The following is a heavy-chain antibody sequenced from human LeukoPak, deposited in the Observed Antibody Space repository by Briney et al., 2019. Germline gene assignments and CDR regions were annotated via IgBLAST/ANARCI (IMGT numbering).Heavy chain of an antibody. J-gene: IGHJ6*03. V-gene: IGHV3-7*01. CDR1: GFTFSSYW. Sequence: GGSLRLSCAASGFTFSSYWMSWVRQAPGKGLEWVANIKQDGSEKYYVDSVKGRFTISRDNAKNSLYLQMNSLRAEDTAVYYCAKGGRIAAHYYYYYMDVWGKGTTVTVSS. CDR3: AKGGRIAAHYYYYYMDV. D-gene: IGHD6-13*01. CDR2: IKQDGSEK.